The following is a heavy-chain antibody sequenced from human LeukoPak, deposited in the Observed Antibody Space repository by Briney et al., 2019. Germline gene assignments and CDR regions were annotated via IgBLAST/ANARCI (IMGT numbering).Heavy chain of an antibody. CDR1: GFTFNSYS. Sequence: WGSLRLSCTASGFTFNSYSMNWVSQAPGKGLEWVSSTSSSSSYIYYADSVKGRFTISRDNAKKSLYLQMNRLRAEDTAVYFCARADTSDILTGYSDYWGQGTLVTVSS. D-gene: IGHD3-9*01. CDR3: ARADTSDILTGYSDY. CDR2: TSSSSSYI. J-gene: IGHJ4*02. V-gene: IGHV3-21*01.